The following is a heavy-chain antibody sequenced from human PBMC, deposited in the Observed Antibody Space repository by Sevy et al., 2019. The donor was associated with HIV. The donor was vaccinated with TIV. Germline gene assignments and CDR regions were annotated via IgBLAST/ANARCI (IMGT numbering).Heavy chain of an antibody. J-gene: IGHJ6*03. CDR1: GFTFSSYA. CDR2: ISGSGGST. V-gene: IGHV3-23*01. CDR3: AKAYYAPYYYYMDV. Sequence: GGSLRLSYAASGFTFSSYAMSWVRQAPGKGLEWVSAISGSGGSTYYADSVKGRFTISRDNSKNTLYLQMNSLRAEDTAVYYCAKAYYAPYYYYMDVWGKGTTVTVSS. D-gene: IGHD3-22*01.